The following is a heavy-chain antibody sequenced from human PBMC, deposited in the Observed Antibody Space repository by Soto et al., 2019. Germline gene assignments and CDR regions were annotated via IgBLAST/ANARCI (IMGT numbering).Heavy chain of an antibody. CDR2: IIPIFGTA. J-gene: IGHJ5*02. Sequence: QVQLVQSGAEVKKPGSSVKVSCKASGGTFSSYAISWVRQAPGQGLEWMGGIIPIFGTANYAQKFQGRVTITSNESRGTAYMELSSLRSEDMAVYYCARVTNLPYYSSWFDPCGQGTLVTVS. V-gene: IGHV1-69*01. D-gene: IGHD3-22*01. CDR1: GGTFSSYA. CDR3: ARVTNLPYYSSWFDP.